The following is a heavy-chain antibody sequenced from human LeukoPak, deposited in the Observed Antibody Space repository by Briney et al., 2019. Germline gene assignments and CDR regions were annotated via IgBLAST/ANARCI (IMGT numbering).Heavy chain of an antibody. Sequence: ASVKVSCKASRYIFSDYYMHWVRQAPGQGLEWMGIVNPSGGSTSYAQKFQGRVTMTRDTSTSTVYMELSSLRSEDTAVYYCARTGGKLATRWEDDYWGQGTLVTVSS. CDR2: VNPSGGST. CDR3: ARTGGKLATRWEDDY. J-gene: IGHJ4*02. D-gene: IGHD4-23*01. CDR1: RYIFSDYY. V-gene: IGHV1-46*01.